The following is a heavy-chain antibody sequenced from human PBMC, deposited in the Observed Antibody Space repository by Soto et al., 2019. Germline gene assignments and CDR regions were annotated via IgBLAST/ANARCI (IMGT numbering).Heavy chain of an antibody. CDR1: GDSISSGDYY. V-gene: IGHV4-30-4*01. CDR3: AGYGGNSVGNWFDP. D-gene: IGHD4-17*01. CDR2: IYYSGST. J-gene: IGHJ5*02. Sequence: SETLSLTCTVSGDSISSGDYYWSWIRQPPGKGLEWIGYIYYSGSTYYNPSLKSRVTISVDTSKNQFSLKLSSVTAADTAVYYCAGYGGNSVGNWFDPWGQGTLVTVSS.